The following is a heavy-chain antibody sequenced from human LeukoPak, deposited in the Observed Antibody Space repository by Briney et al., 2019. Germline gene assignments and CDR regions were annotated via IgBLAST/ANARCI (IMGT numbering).Heavy chain of an antibody. CDR1: GGSISSYY. Sequence: SETLSLTCTVSGGSISSYYWSWIRQPPGKGLEWIGYIYTSGSTNYNPSLKSRVTISVDTSKNQFSLKLSSVTAADTAVYYCARLGGGGFYYYYYMDVWGKGTTVTVSS. CDR2: IYTSGST. J-gene: IGHJ6*03. V-gene: IGHV4-4*09. D-gene: IGHD3-16*01. CDR3: ARLGGGGFYYYYYMDV.